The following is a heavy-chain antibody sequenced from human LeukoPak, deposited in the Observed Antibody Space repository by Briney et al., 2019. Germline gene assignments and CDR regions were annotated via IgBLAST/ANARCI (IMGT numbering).Heavy chain of an antibody. Sequence: GRSLRLSCAASGFTFSNYGMHWVRQAPGKGLEWVAVISYGGSNKYYADSVKGRFTISRDNSKNTLGLQMNSLRPEDTAVYYCAKDAVLLWFGELDSWGQGSLVTVSS. V-gene: IGHV3-30*18. J-gene: IGHJ5*02. CDR3: AKDAVLLWFGELDS. D-gene: IGHD3-10*01. CDR2: ISYGGSNK. CDR1: GFTFSNYG.